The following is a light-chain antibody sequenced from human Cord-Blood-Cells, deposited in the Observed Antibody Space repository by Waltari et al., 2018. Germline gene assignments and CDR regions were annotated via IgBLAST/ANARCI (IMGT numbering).Light chain of an antibody. CDR2: AAS. V-gene: IGKV1-39*01. J-gene: IGKJ2*01. CDR1: QSSSNY. CDR3: QQSCTPPYT. Sequence: DIQMTQSPSSLSPSVGDSVTITCRASQSSSNYLNCYQQKPETAPKLLIYAASSLQSGVPSRCSGRAGGKDFTLTSRRQQAEDFATYYCQQSCTPPYTFGEGTKVEIK.